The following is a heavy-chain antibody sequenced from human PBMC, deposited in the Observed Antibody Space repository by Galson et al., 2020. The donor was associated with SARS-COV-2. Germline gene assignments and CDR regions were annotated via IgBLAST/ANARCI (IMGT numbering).Heavy chain of an antibody. D-gene: IGHD3-10*01. V-gene: IGHV1-2*06. CDR3: ARDLLGSSGVAA. CDR1: GYIFTAYY. J-gene: IGHJ6*02. CDR2: INPINGGT. Sequence: ASVKVSCKTSGYIFTAYYMHWVRQAPGQGLEWMGRINPINGGTNYAQKFQGRVTMTRDTSISTAYMELTRLTSDDTAVYYCARDLLGSSGVAAWGQGTTVTVFS.